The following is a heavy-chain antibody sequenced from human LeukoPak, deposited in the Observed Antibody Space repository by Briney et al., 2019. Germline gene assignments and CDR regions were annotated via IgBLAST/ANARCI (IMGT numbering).Heavy chain of an antibody. D-gene: IGHD3-10*01. CDR3: ARNRASGTPYFDY. V-gene: IGHV4-59*08. Sequence: SETLSLTCTISRGSISGFYWSWIRQPPGKGLEWIGYIYYSGSSNYNPSLKSRVTISVVTSKDQFSLKLSSVTAADTAVYYCARNRASGTPYFDYWGQGLLVTVSS. CDR1: RGSISGFY. J-gene: IGHJ4*02. CDR2: IYYSGSS.